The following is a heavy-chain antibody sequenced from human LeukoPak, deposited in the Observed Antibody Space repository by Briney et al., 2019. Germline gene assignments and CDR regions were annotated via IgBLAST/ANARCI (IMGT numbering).Heavy chain of an antibody. CDR1: GGSFSGYY. Sequence: PSETLSLTCAVYGGSFSGYYWSWIRQPPGKGLELVGEINRSGSTSYNPSLKSRVTISVDTSKNQFSLKLRSVTAADTAVYYCARGYGSGSYFSYWGQGTLVTVSS. CDR3: ARGYGSGSYFSY. D-gene: IGHD3-10*01. J-gene: IGHJ4*02. CDR2: INRSGST. V-gene: IGHV4-34*01.